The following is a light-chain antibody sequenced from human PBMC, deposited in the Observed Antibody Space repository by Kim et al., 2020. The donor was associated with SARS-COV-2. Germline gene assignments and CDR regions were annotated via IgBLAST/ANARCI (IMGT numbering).Light chain of an antibody. Sequence: RRASISPGFGQGPIHSDGNTYLGWRQQEPGPPPRLLIYKISNRLSGVPDRFSGSGAGTYFTLKISRVEAEYVGVYYCMKAAQCPDCFGQGTRLEI. V-gene: IGKV2-24*01. CDR3: MKAAQCPDC. CDR2: KIS. CDR1: QGPIHSDGNTY. J-gene: IGKJ2*03.